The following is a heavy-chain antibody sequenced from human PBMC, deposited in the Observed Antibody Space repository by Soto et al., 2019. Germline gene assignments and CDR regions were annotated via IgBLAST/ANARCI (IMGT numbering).Heavy chain of an antibody. Sequence: QVRLVQSGTEVKKPGASVKVSCKASGYTFTSYALSWVRHAPGQGLEWMGWISTYNGNTNYAQNLQGRVTMTTDISTTTAYMELRSLRSDDTAVYYCARVVGGIPVAGSWNWFDPWGKGTLVTVSS. CDR2: ISTYNGNT. CDR1: GYTFTSYA. CDR3: ARVVGGIPVAGSWNWFDP. V-gene: IGHV1-18*04. J-gene: IGHJ5*02. D-gene: IGHD6-19*01.